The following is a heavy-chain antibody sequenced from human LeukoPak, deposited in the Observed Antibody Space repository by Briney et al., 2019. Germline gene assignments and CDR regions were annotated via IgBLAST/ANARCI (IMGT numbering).Heavy chain of an antibody. Sequence: QPGGSLRLSCAASGFTFSSYAMSWVRQAPGKGLEWVSAISGSGGSTYYADSVKGRFTISRDNSKNTLYLQMNSLRAEDTAVYYCAKDLRRHDFWSGYSWPLYGMDVWGQGTTVTVSS. CDR3: AKDLRRHDFWSGYSWPLYGMDV. CDR1: GFTFSSYA. V-gene: IGHV3-23*01. CDR2: ISGSGGST. J-gene: IGHJ6*02. D-gene: IGHD3-3*01.